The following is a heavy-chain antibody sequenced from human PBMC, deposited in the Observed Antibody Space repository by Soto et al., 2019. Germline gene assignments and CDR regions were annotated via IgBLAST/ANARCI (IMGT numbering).Heavy chain of an antibody. Sequence: LRLSCAASGFTFSSYAMSWVRQAPGKGLEWVSAISSSGGSTYYADSVKGRFTISRDNFKNTLYLQMNSLRAEDTAVYYCARVPSGYYYAEYYFDYWGQGTLVTVSS. J-gene: IGHJ4*02. V-gene: IGHV3-23*01. D-gene: IGHD3-22*01. CDR1: GFTFSSYA. CDR3: ARVPSGYYYAEYYFDY. CDR2: ISSSGGST.